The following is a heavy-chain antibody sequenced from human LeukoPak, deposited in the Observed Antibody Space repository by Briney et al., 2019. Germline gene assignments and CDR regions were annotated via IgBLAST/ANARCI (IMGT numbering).Heavy chain of an antibody. J-gene: IGHJ3*02. Sequence: PGGSLRLSCTASGLTFSTFWMSWVRQAPGKGLECVANMNEDESKKYYVGSVRGRFTISRDNAKTSLYLQMSSLRAEDTAVYYCARAMNHAFNIWGQGAMVTVSS. V-gene: IGHV3-7*03. CDR3: ARAMNHAFNI. CDR1: GLTFSTFW. CDR2: MNEDESKK.